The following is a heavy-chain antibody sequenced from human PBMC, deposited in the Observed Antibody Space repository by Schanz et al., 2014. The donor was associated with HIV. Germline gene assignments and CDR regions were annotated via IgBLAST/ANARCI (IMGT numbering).Heavy chain of an antibody. CDR1: GFTFSSYA. CDR3: AREDHYDDGTYYQGAFDI. D-gene: IGHD3-22*01. CDR2: ISLSSGTK. V-gene: IGHV3-48*02. Sequence: EVQLLESGGGLVQPGGSLRLSCAASGFTFSSYAMNWVRQAPGKGLEWIAHISLSSGTKYNADSVKGRFTISRDNAKASVYLQMNSLRDEDTAVYYCAREDHYDDGTYYQGAFDIWGQGTMVTVSS. J-gene: IGHJ3*02.